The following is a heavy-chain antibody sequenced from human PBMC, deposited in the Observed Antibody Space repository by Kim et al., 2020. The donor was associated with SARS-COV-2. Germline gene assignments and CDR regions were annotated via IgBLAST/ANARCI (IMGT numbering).Heavy chain of an antibody. J-gene: IGHJ1*01. CDR3: ATDHYGDYAGGFWTEYFQH. D-gene: IGHD4-17*01. V-gene: IGHV3-7*03. CDR2: IKQDGSEK. CDR1: GFTFSSYW. Sequence: GGSLRLSCAASGFTFSSYWMSWVRQAPGKGLEWVANIKQDGSEKYYVDSVKGRFTISRDNAKNSLYLQMNSLRAEDTAVYYCATDHYGDYAGGFWTEYFQHWGQGTLANVSS.